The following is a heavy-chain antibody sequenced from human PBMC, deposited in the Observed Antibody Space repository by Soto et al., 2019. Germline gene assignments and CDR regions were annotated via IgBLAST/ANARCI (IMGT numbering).Heavy chain of an antibody. CDR3: AKYSLRGEVPAALNFDN. J-gene: IGHJ4*02. V-gene: IGHV3-30*18. CDR2: ISYNGRKE. Sequence: GGSLRLSCVASGFTFNSYGLHWVRQAPGKGLEWVALISYNGRKEYYADSVKGRFSISRDNSKDTLYVQMNTLREEDTAVYYFAKYSLRGEVPAALNFDNWGRGTLVTVSS. CDR1: GFTFNSYG. D-gene: IGHD2-2*01.